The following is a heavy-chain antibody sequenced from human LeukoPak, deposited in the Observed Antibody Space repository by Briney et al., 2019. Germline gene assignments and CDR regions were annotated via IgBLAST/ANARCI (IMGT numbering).Heavy chain of an antibody. Sequence: PSETLSLTCTVSGYSISSGYYWGWIRQPPGKGLEWIGSIYHSGSTYYNPSLKSRVTISVDTSKNQFSLKLSSVTAADTAVYYCARGPYYDYVWGSYSYWGQGTLVTVSS. V-gene: IGHV4-38-2*02. CDR2: IYHSGST. D-gene: IGHD3-16*01. J-gene: IGHJ4*02. CDR3: ARGPYYDYVWGSYSY. CDR1: GYSISSGYY.